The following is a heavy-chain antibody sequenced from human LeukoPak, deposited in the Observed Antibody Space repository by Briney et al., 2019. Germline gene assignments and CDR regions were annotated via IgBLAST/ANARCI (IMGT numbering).Heavy chain of an antibody. CDR3: ARAYYYYGMDV. J-gene: IGHJ6*02. CDR2: INHSGST. Sequence: SETLSLTCAVYGGSFSGYYWSWIRQPPGKGLEWIGEINHSGSTDYNPSLKSRVTISVDTSKNQFSLKLSSVTAADTAVYYCARAYYYYGMDVWGQGTTVTVSS. CDR1: GGSFSGYY. V-gene: IGHV4-34*01.